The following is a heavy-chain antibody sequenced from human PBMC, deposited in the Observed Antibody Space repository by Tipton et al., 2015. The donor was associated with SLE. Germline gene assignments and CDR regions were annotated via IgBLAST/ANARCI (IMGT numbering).Heavy chain of an antibody. J-gene: IGHJ6*03. CDR1: GDSITRSSFY. V-gene: IGHV4-39*07. D-gene: IGHD6-19*01. Sequence: TLSLTCTVSGDSITRSSFYWGWIRQPPGKGLEWIGSIYYSGTAHYENPSLKRRVTISIDTSNNQFSLRLTSVTAADTAVYFCARETEDTGWIHSRDYIYYYYFVDVWGQGTTVTVSS. CDR2: IYYSGTAH. CDR3: ARETEDTGWIHSRDYIYYYYFVDV.